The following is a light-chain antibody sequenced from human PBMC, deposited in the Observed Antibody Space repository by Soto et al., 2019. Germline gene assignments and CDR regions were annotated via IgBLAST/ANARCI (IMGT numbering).Light chain of an antibody. CDR1: SSDIGGYNY. V-gene: IGLV2-14*01. J-gene: IGLJ1*01. CDR3: SSYTSSNYV. CDR2: EVS. Sequence: QSALTQPASVSGSPGQSITISCTGTSSDIGGYNYVSWYQQHPGKAPKLMIYEVSNRPSGVSNRFSGSKSGSTASLTISGLQAEDEADYYCSSYTSSNYVFGTGTKVTVL.